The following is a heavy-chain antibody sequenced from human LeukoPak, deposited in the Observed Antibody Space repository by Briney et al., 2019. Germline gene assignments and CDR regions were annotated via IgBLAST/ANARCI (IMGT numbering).Heavy chain of an antibody. Sequence: GGSLRLSCAVSGFTFSSYTMRWVRQAPGKGLEWVSGISGSGGSTSYADSVKGRFTISRDNSKNTLYLQMNSLRAEDTAVYYCAKMAGTGRGLDFWGQGTLVTVSS. CDR3: AKMAGTGRGLDF. V-gene: IGHV3-23*01. CDR1: GFTFSSYT. CDR2: ISGSGGST. J-gene: IGHJ4*02. D-gene: IGHD6-19*01.